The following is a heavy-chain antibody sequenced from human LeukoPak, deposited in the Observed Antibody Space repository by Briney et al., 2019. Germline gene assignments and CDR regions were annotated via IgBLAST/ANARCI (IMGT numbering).Heavy chain of an antibody. V-gene: IGHV3-53*01. CDR1: GFTVSSNY. CDR3: ARGGYSYGYYYGMDV. CDR2: IYSGGST. D-gene: IGHD5-18*01. J-gene: IGHJ6*02. Sequence: PGGSLRLSCAASGFTVSSNYMSWVRQAPGKGLEWVSVIYSGGSTYYADSVKGRFTISRDNSKNTLYLQMNSLRAEDTAVYYCARGGYSYGYYYGMDVWGQGTTVTVSS.